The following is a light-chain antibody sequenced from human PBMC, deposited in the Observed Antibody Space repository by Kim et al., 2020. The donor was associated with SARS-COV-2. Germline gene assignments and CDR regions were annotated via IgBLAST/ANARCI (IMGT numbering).Light chain of an antibody. J-gene: IGKJ1*01. Sequence: DIQMTQSPSSLSASVGDRVTITCRASQDIANSLAWYQQKPGKVPKVLIYAASTLQSGVPSQFSGSGSGTEFTLTIGSLQTEDVATYYCQKYNSAPWTFGPGTKVDIK. CDR2: AAS. CDR3: QKYNSAPWT. V-gene: IGKV1-27*01. CDR1: QDIANS.